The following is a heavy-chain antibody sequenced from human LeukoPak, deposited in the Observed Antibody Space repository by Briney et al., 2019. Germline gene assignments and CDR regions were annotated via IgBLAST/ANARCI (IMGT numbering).Heavy chain of an antibody. D-gene: IGHD6-19*01. CDR1: GFTFSDYY. Sequence: SGGPLRLSREAPGFTFSDYYMTRIRQAPGKGPECVSYISSRGSTIYYADSVKGRFTIYRNNAKNSLYLQMNRLRAEDTAVYYCAKEFSPGQWLVFGCFDYWGQGTLVTVSS. J-gene: IGHJ4*02. CDR3: AKEFSPGQWLVFGCFDY. CDR2: ISSRGSTI. V-gene: IGHV3-11*01.